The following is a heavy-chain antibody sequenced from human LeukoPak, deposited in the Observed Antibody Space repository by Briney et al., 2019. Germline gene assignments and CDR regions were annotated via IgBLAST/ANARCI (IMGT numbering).Heavy chain of an antibody. J-gene: IGHJ5*02. D-gene: IGHD1-14*01. Sequence: GASVKVSCKASGYTFTSYYMHWVRQAPGQGLEWMGTINPSGGSTSYAQKFQGRVTMTRDTSTSTVYMELRSLRSEDTAVYYCARAGHVYGNWFDPWGQGTLVTVSS. CDR2: INPSGGST. CDR1: GYTFTSYY. CDR3: ARAGHVYGNWFDP. V-gene: IGHV1-46*01.